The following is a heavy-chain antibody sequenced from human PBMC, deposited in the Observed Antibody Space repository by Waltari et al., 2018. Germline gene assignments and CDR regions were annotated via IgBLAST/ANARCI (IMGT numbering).Heavy chain of an antibody. V-gene: IGHV3-7*01. J-gene: IGHJ4*02. CDR3: ARDGSSGWYVGY. CDR2: IKQDGSEK. CDR1: GFTFSSYW. Sequence: EVQLVESGGGLVQPGGSLRLSCAASGFTFSSYWMSWVRQAPGKGLEWVANIKQDGSEKYYVDSVKVRFTISRDNAKTSLYLQMNSLSAEDAAVYYCARDGSSGWYVGYWGQGTLVTVSS. D-gene: IGHD6-19*01.